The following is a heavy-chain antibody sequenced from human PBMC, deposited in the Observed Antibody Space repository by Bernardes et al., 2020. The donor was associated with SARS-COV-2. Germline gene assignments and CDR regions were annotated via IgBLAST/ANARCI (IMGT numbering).Heavy chain of an antibody. Sequence: ASVKVSCKASGYTFSKYTITWVRQAPGQGLEWMGWISTYNGDTKIAQKFQGRVSMTTDTSTSTAYMELRSLRDDDTALYYCAKDRGSVRTGFDYWGQGTLVTVSS. CDR3: AKDRGSVRTGFDY. V-gene: IGHV1-18*04. CDR1: GYTFSKYT. D-gene: IGHD1-1*01. CDR2: ISTYNGDT. J-gene: IGHJ4*02.